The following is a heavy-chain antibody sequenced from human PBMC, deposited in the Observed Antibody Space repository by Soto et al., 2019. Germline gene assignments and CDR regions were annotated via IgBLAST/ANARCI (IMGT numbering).Heavy chain of an antibody. V-gene: IGHV4-30-4*01. D-gene: IGHD7-27*01. CDR3: AREVTGDRGIDY. Sequence: QVQLQESGPGLVKPSQTLSLTCTVSGGSISSGDYYWSWIRQPPGKGLVWIGYIYYSGSTYYNPSLKSRVTISVDTSKNQFPLKLNSVTAADTAVYYCAREVTGDRGIDYWGQGTLVTVSS. CDR2: IYYSGST. CDR1: GGSISSGDYY. J-gene: IGHJ4*02.